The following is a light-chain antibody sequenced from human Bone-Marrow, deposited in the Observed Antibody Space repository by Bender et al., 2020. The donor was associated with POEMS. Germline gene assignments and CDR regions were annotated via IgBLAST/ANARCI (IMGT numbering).Light chain of an antibody. Sequence: SYELTQPPSVSVSPGQTASITCSGDKLGGNYACWYQQKPGQSPVLVIYQDTRRPSGLPERFSGSTSGNPATLTISGTQALDEADYYCQAWDSRTVVFGGGTKLTVL. V-gene: IGLV3-1*01. CDR1: KLGGNY. CDR3: QAWDSRTVV. CDR2: QDT. J-gene: IGLJ3*02.